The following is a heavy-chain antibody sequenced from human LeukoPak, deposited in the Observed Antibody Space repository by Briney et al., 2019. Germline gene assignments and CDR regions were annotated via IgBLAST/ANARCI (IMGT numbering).Heavy chain of an antibody. D-gene: IGHD3-10*01. J-gene: IGHJ5*02. CDR2: INHSGST. CDR3: ARGLVDGAGSYYNGWFDP. CDR1: GGSFSGYY. Sequence: SETLSLTCAVYGGSFSGYYWSWIRQPPGKGLEWIGKINHSGSTNYNPSLKSRVTISLDTSKNQFSLKLNSVTAADTAVYYCARGLVDGAGSYYNGWFDPWGQGTLVTVSS. V-gene: IGHV4-34*01.